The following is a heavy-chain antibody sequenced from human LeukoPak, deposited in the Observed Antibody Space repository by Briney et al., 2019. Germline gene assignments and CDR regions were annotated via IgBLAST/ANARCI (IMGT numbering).Heavy chain of an antibody. CDR1: GFTFSSHA. D-gene: IGHD6-19*01. V-gene: IGHV3-23*01. J-gene: IGHJ4*02. CDR2: ISGSGGST. CDR3: AKALSSGWYDGDDYFDY. Sequence: GGSLRLSCAASGFTFSSHAMSWVRQAPGKGLEWVSAISGSGGSTYYADSVKGRFTISRDNSKNTLYLQMNSLRAEDTAVYYCAKALSSGWYDGDDYFDYWGQGTLVTVSS.